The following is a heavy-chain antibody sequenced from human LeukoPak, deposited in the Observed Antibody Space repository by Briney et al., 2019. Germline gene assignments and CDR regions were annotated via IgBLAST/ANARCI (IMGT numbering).Heavy chain of an antibody. D-gene: IGHD2-2*01. CDR3: ARDIVVVPATRGGWFDP. J-gene: IGHJ5*02. Sequence: PGGSLRLSCVASEFTFANHAMSWVRQAPGKGLEWISAISGAGGSTFYAGSVKGRFPISRDDSKNTLYLQMNSLRAEDTAIYYCARDIVVVPATRGGWFDPWGQGTLVTVSS. CDR2: ISGAGGST. CDR1: EFTFANHA. V-gene: IGHV3-23*01.